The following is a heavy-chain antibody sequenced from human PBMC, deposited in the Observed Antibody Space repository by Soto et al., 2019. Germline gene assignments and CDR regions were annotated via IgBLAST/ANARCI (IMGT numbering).Heavy chain of an antibody. J-gene: IGHJ4*02. D-gene: IGHD5-12*01. Sequence: SETLSLTCTVSGGSISSGGYYWSWIRQHPGKGLEWIGYIYYSGSTYYNPSLKSRVTISVDTSKNQFSLKLSSVTAADTAVYYCARGGGYDPYYFDYWGQGTLVTVSS. V-gene: IGHV4-31*03. CDR2: IYYSGST. CDR1: GGSISSGGYY. CDR3: ARGGGYDPYYFDY.